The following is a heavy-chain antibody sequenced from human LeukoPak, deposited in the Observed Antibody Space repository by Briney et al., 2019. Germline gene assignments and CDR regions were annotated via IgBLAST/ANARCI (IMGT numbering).Heavy chain of an antibody. J-gene: IGHJ4*02. D-gene: IGHD3-3*01. V-gene: IGHV1-2*02. CDR1: GYTFTGYY. CDR3: ARGRFWSGYYAGGFDH. CDR2: INPNSGGT. Sequence: ASVKVSCKASGYTFTGYYMHWVRQAPGQGLEWMGWINPNSGGTNYAQKFQGRVTMTRDTSISTAYMELSRLRSDDTAVYYCARGRFWSGYYAGGFDHWGQGTLVTVSS.